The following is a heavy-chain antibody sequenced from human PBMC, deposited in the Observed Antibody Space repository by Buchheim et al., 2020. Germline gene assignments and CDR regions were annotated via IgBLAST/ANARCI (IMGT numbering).Heavy chain of an antibody. D-gene: IGHD3-9*01. Sequence: EVQLLESGGGLVQPGGSLRLSCAASGFTFSSYAMSWVRQAPGKGLEWVSAISGSGGSTYYADSVKGRFTISSDNSKNTLYLQMNSLRAEDTAVYYCAKDRVLRYFDGWRAPGDYWGQGTL. J-gene: IGHJ4*02. CDR3: AKDRVLRYFDGWRAPGDY. CDR2: ISGSGGST. V-gene: IGHV3-23*01. CDR1: GFTFSSYA.